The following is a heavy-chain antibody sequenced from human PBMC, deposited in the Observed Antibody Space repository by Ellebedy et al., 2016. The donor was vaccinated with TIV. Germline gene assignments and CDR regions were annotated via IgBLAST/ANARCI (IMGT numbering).Heavy chain of an antibody. CDR1: GFTFSSFA. J-gene: IGHJ4*02. V-gene: IGHV3-23*01. D-gene: IGHD3-22*01. CDR3: AKGSSSGFNYDRVGSEY. Sequence: EGSLRLSCAASGFTFSSFAMHWVRQAPGKGLEWLSVIGGGGDITYHADSVKGRFTITRDNSKNTLYLEMDRLRAEDTAVYYCAKGSSSGFNYDRVGSEYWGQGTLATVSS. CDR2: IGGGGDIT.